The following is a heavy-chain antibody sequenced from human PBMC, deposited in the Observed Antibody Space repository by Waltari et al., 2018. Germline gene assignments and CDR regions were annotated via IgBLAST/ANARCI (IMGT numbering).Heavy chain of an antibody. CDR2: ISTSGDST. V-gene: IGHV3-48*03. CDR3: ARVGGYYYYYMDV. Sequence: EVQLVESGGGFVQAGGSLRSSCVASGFAFSCSEMHWVRQAPGKALEWVSYISTSGDSTHYADSVKGRFTISRDNAKSSLYLQMSSLRAEDTAVYYCARVGGYYYYYMDVWGKGTTVTVSS. J-gene: IGHJ6*03. D-gene: IGHD3-16*01. CDR1: GFAFSCSE.